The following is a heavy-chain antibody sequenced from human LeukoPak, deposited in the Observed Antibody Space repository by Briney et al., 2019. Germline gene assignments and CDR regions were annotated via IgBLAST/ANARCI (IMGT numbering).Heavy chain of an antibody. CDR3: ARDMTEAGTNRFDS. CDR1: GFSFSSYA. V-gene: IGHV3-33*01. J-gene: IGHJ5*01. CDR2: IWHDGSNG. Sequence: PGRSLRLSCAASGFSFSSYAMHWVRQAPGKGLEWVAVIWHDGSNGYYADSMKGRFTISRDNSKNTLYLQMNSLRAEDTAVYFCARDMTEAGTNRFDSWGQGTLVTVSS. D-gene: IGHD1-14*01.